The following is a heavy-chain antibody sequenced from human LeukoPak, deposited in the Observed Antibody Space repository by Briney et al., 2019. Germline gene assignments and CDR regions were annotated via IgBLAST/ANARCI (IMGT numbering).Heavy chain of an antibody. CDR2: IYYTGST. Sequence: SETLSLTCTVSGGSISSYYWSWIRQPPGKGLEWIAYIYYTGSTNSNPSLKSRVTISADTPKNQFSLKLSSVTAADTAVYYCARRARENWYFDLWGRGTLVTVSS. J-gene: IGHJ2*01. V-gene: IGHV4-59*08. CDR1: GGSISSYY. CDR3: ARRARENWYFDL.